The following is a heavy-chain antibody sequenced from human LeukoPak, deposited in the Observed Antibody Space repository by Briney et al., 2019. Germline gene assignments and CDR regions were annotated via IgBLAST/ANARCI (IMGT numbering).Heavy chain of an antibody. CDR3: AGGTVTNLDY. CDR2: INHSGST. Sequence: PSETLSLTCAVYGGSFSGYYWSWIRQPPGKGLEWIGEINHSGSTNYNPSLKSRVTISVDTSKNQFSLKLSSVTAADTAVYYCAGGTVTNLDYWGRGTLVTVSS. J-gene: IGHJ4*02. V-gene: IGHV4-34*01. CDR1: GGSFSGYY. D-gene: IGHD4-17*01.